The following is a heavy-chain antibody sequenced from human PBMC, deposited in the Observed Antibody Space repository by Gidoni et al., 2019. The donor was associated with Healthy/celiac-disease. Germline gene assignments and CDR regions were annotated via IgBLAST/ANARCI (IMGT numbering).Heavy chain of an antibody. J-gene: IGHJ4*02. CDR2: SYYSGST. Sequence: QRQLQESGPGRVKPAETLSLTCTVSGGSSSSSSYYWGWIRQPPGKGLEWMGSSYYSGSTCYNPSLHSRVTISVDTSTSHFSLKLLSVTAADTAVYYCASALGATRRGLFDYWGQGTLVTVSS. CDR3: ASALGATRRGLFDY. CDR1: GGSSSSSSYY. V-gene: IGHV4-39*02. D-gene: IGHD1-26*01.